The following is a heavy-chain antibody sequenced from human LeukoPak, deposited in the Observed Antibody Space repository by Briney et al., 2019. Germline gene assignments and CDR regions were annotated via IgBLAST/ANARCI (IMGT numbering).Heavy chain of an antibody. Sequence: GGSLRLSCIASGFTFSKNWMHWVRQAPGKGLVWVSRIQGDGSNTNYADSVKGRFTISRDNAKNSLCLQMNSLRAEDTAVYYCARDYMGIAVAGHYYYYGMDVWGQGTTVTVSS. J-gene: IGHJ6*02. CDR3: ARDYMGIAVAGHYYYYGMDV. CDR1: GFTFSKNW. CDR2: IQGDGSNT. V-gene: IGHV3-74*01. D-gene: IGHD6-19*01.